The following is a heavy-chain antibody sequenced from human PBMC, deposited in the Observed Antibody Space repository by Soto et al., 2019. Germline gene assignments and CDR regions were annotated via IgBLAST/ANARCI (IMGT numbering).Heavy chain of an antibody. CDR2: INRDGGST. V-gene: IGHV3-20*04. J-gene: IGHJ4*02. CDR1: GFPFDDYG. D-gene: IGHD4-17*01. CDR3: ARTPGYYGDFFDY. Sequence: EVQLVESGGGAVRPGGSLRLSCAASGFPFDDYGMRWVRQAPGKGLEWVSGINRDGGSTGYADSVKGPFTISRDNAKNSLHLHMNSLRAEDTAFYYCARTPGYYGDFFDYWGQGTLVTVSA.